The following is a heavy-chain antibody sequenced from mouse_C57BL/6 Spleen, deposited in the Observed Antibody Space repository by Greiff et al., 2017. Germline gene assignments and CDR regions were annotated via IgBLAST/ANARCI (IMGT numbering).Heavy chain of an antibody. CDR3: ARRGVVATDY. CDR2: IYPGDGDT. Sequence: QVQLKQSGAELVKPGASVKISCKASGYAFSSYWMNWVKQRPGKGLEWIGKIYPGDGDTNYNGTFKGKATLTADKSSSTAYMQLSSLTSEDSAVYFCARRGVVATDYWGQGTTRTVSS. D-gene: IGHD1-1*01. CDR1: GYAFSSYW. J-gene: IGHJ2*01. V-gene: IGHV1-80*01.